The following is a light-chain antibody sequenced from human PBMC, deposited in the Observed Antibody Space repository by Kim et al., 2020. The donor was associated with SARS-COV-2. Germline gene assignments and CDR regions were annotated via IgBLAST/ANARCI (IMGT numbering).Light chain of an antibody. J-gene: IGKJ2*03. V-gene: IGKV1-5*01. Sequence: IRLTQSPSTLSASIGDRVSITCRASQSVDRWLAWYQQRPGKAPKLLIYDATYLKSGVPSRFSGRGSGTEFTLTITSLQPDDFGTYYCQQYSTYSYSLGQGTKLEI. CDR3: QQYSTYSYS. CDR2: DAT. CDR1: QSVDRW.